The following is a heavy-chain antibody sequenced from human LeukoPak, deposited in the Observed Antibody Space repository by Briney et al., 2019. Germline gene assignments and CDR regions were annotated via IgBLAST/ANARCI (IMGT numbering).Heavy chain of an antibody. Sequence: ETLSLTCIVSGDSISSYYWSWVRQAPGKGLEWVSAISGSGGSTYYADSVKGRFTISRDNSKNTLYLQMNSLRAEDTAVYYCANPLLLPAGFDYWGQGTLVTVSS. CDR3: ANPLLLPAGFDY. D-gene: IGHD2-2*01. V-gene: IGHV3-23*01. J-gene: IGHJ4*02. CDR2: ISGSGGST. CDR1: GDSISSYY.